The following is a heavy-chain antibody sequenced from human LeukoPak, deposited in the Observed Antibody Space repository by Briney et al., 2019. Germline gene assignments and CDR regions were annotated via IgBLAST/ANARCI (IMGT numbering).Heavy chain of an antibody. CDR1: GFTVSNTY. Sequence: GGSLRLSCAASGFTVSNTYMSWVRQAPGKGLEWVSIIYSGGGTRYADSVKGRFTISRDNSRNTLYLQMYSLRAEDTALYYCARDNYDSSGFTWGQGTLVTVSS. CDR3: ARDNYDSSGFT. D-gene: IGHD3-22*01. J-gene: IGHJ4*02. V-gene: IGHV3-53*01. CDR2: IYSGGGT.